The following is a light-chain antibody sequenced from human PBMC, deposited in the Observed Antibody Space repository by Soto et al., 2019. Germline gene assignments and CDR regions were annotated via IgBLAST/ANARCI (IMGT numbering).Light chain of an antibody. CDR2: EVS. CDR3: SSYTSSSTLVV. J-gene: IGLJ2*01. V-gene: IGLV2-14*01. CDR1: SSDVGGYNY. Sequence: QSVLTQPASVCGSPGQSITISCTGTSSDVGGYNYVSWYQQHPGKAPKLMIYEVSNRPSGVSNRFSGSKSGNTASLTISGRQAEDEADYYCSSYTSSSTLVVFGGGTKLTVL.